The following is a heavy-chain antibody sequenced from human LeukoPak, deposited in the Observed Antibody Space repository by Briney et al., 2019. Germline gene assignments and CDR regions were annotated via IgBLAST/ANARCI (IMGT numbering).Heavy chain of an antibody. J-gene: IGHJ3*02. CDR2: ISGSGGST. D-gene: IGHD3-22*01. V-gene: IGHV3-23*01. CDR1: GFTFSSYA. CDR3: AKDYYDSSGYPRRYAFDI. Sequence: GGSLRLSCAASGFTFSSYAMSWVRQAPGKGLEWVSAISGSGGSTYYADSVKGRFTISRDNSKNTLYLQMNSLRAEDTAVYYCAKDYYDSSGYPRRYAFDIWGQGTMVTVSS.